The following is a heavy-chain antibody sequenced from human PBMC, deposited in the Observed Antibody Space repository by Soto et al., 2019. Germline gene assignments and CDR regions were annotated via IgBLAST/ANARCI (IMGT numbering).Heavy chain of an antibody. J-gene: IGHJ4*02. D-gene: IGHD1-20*01. CDR3: ARGITLPTPLDY. V-gene: IGHV1-3*01. Sequence: ASIKVSWKASGETFTNHAIHLVRQAPGQRLEWMGWINAGNGNTKYSQKFQGRVTITRDTSASTAYMELSSLRSEDTAVYYCARGITLPTPLDYWGQGTLVTVSS. CDR2: INAGNGNT. CDR1: GETFTNHA.